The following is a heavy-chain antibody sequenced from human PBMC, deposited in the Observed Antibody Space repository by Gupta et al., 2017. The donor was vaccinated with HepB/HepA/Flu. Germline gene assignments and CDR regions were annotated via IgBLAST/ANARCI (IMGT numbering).Heavy chain of an antibody. Sequence: QVQLVQSGAEVKEPGASVKVSCKASGYTFTAYYMHWVRQAPGQGLEWMGWINPYSGGTNYAQKFQGWVTMTRDTSINTTYMDLRRLRSDDTAVYYCARGGLHEEWLHEYWGQGTLVTVSS. CDR3: ARGGLHEEWLHEY. D-gene: IGHD5-24*01. J-gene: IGHJ4*02. V-gene: IGHV1-2*04. CDR2: INPYSGGT. CDR1: GYTFTAYY.